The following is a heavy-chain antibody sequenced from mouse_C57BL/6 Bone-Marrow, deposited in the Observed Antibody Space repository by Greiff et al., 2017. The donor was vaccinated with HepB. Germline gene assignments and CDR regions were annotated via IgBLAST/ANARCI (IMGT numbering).Heavy chain of an antibody. CDR3: ARPGSPFYYAMDY. Sequence: VQLQQSGAELVRPGTSVKVSCKASGYAFTNYLIEWVKQRPGQGLEWIGVINPGSGGTNYNEKFKGKATLTADKSSSTAYMQLSSLTSEDSAVYFCARPGSPFYYAMDYWGQGTSVTVSS. CDR1: GYAFTNYL. CDR2: INPGSGGT. J-gene: IGHJ4*01. D-gene: IGHD1-1*01. V-gene: IGHV1-54*01.